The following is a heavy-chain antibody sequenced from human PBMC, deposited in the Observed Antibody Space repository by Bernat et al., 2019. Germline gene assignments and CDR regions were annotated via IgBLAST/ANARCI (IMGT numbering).Heavy chain of an antibody. V-gene: IGHV3-23*01. CDR1: GFTFSSDA. J-gene: IGHJ1*01. CDR2: ISGSGGST. CDR3: AKDVVVGPVAMGYFQH. D-gene: IGHD2-2*01. Sequence: EVQLLESGGGLVQPGGSLRLSCAASGFTFSSDAMTWVRQAPGKGLEWVSGISGSGGSTYYADSVKGRFTISRDNSKNPLYLQMTSLRAEDTAVYYCAKDVVVGPVAMGYFQHWGQGTLVTVSS.